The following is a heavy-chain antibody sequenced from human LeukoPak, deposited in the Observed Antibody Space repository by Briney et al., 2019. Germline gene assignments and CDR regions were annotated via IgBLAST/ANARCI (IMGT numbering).Heavy chain of an antibody. D-gene: IGHD5-12*01. CDR1: GFTFSSYG. CDR2: IWYDGSNK. Sequence: PGRSLRLSCAASGFTFSSYGMHWVRQAPGKGLEWVAVIWYDGSNKYYADSVKGRFTISRDNSKNTLYLQMNSLRAEDTAVYYCARDPRGGYDLGVLDYWGQGTLVTVSS. J-gene: IGHJ4*02. CDR3: ARDPRGGYDLGVLDY. V-gene: IGHV3-33*08.